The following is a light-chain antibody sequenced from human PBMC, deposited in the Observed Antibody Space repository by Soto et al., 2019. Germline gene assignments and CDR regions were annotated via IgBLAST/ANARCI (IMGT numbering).Light chain of an antibody. CDR3: VQGTQWRRA. Sequence: DVVLTQSPLSLPVTLGQPAAIACRSSQSLVHSDGNTYLSWLQQRPGQSPRRLIYKVSNRDSGVPDRFSGSGSGTDFTLTISRGEAEDVGVYYCVQGTQWRRAFGQGTKVDIK. V-gene: IGKV2-30*02. J-gene: IGKJ1*01. CDR2: KVS. CDR1: QSLVHSDGNTY.